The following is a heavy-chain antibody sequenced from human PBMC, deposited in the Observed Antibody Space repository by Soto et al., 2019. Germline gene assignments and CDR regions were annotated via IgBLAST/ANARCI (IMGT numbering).Heavy chain of an antibody. V-gene: IGHV4-30-4*01. J-gene: IGHJ3*01. D-gene: IGHD5-18*01. CDR2: IYDSGIT. CDR3: ARDVAHGYTENV. Sequence: QVQLQESGPGLVKPSQTLSLACTVSGGSVGSGEYYYSWIRQPPGKGLEWIGYIYDSGITNYTPSLKGRVTRSLDRSNNQVSLKLSSVTAADTAVYFCARDVAHGYTENVWGQGTMVTVSS. CDR1: GGSVGSGEYY.